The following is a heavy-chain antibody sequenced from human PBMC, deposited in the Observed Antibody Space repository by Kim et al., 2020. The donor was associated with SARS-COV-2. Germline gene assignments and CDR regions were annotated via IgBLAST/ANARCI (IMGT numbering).Heavy chain of an antibody. CDR1: GFTFSSYA. D-gene: IGHD6-19*01. J-gene: IGHJ3*02. V-gene: IGHV3-23*01. CDR3: AKVVTVAGTVIGAFDI. CDR2: ISGSGGST. Sequence: GGSLRLSCAASGFTFSSYAMSWVRQAPGKGLEWVSAISGSGGSTYYADSVKGRFTISRDNSKNTLYLQMNSLRAEDTAVYYCAKVVTVAGTVIGAFDIWGQGTMVTVSS.